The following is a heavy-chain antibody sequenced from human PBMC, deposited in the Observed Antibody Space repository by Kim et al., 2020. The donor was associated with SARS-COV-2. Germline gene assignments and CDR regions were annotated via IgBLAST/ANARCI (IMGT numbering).Heavy chain of an antibody. CDR3: AREPSTYFDY. J-gene: IGHJ4*02. Sequence: AGALKDKLTNSRDDSKNTVYLQMNDLRAEDTAVYFCAREPSTYFDYWGQGTLVTVSS. V-gene: IGHV3-66*01.